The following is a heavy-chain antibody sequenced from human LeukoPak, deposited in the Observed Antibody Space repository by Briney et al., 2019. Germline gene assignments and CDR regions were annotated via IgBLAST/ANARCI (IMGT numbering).Heavy chain of an antibody. CDR1: GFTFGDYA. J-gene: IGHJ5*02. Sequence: PGRSLRLSCTASGFTFGDYAMSWVRQAPGKGLEWVGFIRSIAYGGTTEYAASVKGRFTISRDDSKSIAYLQMNSLKTEDTAVYYCTRTYCSSTSCYRLNWFDPWGQGTLVTVSS. CDR3: TRTYCSSTSCYRLNWFDP. CDR2: IRSIAYGGTT. V-gene: IGHV3-49*04. D-gene: IGHD2-2*01.